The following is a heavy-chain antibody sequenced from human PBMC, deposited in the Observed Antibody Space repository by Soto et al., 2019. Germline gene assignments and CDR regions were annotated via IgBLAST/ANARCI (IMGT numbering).Heavy chain of an antibody. J-gene: IGHJ6*02. CDR3: AVAAVREIMAQESSGMAV. CDR1: GGTLSDYA. CDR2: IMPTVDSA. V-gene: IGHV1-69*01. D-gene: IGHD3-10*01. Sequence: QVQLVQSGAEVKTPWSSVKVSCKASGGTLSDYAISWVRQAPGHGLEWMGGIMPTVDSANYAQNVQGRRNISADESTSTANLELSSLRSDDTAVSYCAVAAVREIMAQESSGMAVWGQGTTVIVSS.